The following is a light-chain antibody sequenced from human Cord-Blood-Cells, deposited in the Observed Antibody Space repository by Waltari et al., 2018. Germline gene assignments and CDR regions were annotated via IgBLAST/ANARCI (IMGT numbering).Light chain of an antibody. CDR3: QQSYSTPPS. CDR1: QSISSY. Sequence: DIKMTRSPSSLSESVGDRVTITCRASQSISSYLNWYQQKPGKAPKLLIYAASSFQSGVPSRFRGSGSGTDFTLTIISLQPEDFATYYCQQSYSTPPSFGQGTQLEIK. J-gene: IGKJ2*03. V-gene: IGKV1-39*01. CDR2: AAS.